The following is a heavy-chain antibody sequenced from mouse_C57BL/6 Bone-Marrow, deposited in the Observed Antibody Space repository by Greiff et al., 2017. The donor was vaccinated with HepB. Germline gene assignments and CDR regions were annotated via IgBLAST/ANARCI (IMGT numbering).Heavy chain of an antibody. V-gene: IGHV3-6*01. Sequence: EVKLMESGPGLVKPSQSLSLTCSVTGYSITSGYYWNWIRQFPGNKLEWMGYISYDGSNNYNPSLKNRISITRDTSKNKFFLKLNSVTTEDTATYYCARDSQGAMDYWGQGTSVTVSS. CDR3: ARDSQGAMDY. CDR1: GYSITSGYY. CDR2: ISYDGSN. J-gene: IGHJ4*01.